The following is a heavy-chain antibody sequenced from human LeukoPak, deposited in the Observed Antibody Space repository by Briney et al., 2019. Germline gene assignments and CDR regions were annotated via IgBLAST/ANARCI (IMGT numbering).Heavy chain of an antibody. CDR1: GGTFSSYA. CDR2: IIPILGIA. D-gene: IGHD1-7*01. V-gene: IGHV1-69*04. CDR3: ARAAGPTGTSGWFDP. J-gene: IGHJ5*02. Sequence: SVKVSCKASGGTFSSYAISWVRQAPGQGLEWMGRIIPILGIANYAQKFQGRVTITADKSTSTAYMELSSLRSEDTAVYYCARAAGPTGTSGWFDPWGQGTLVTVSS.